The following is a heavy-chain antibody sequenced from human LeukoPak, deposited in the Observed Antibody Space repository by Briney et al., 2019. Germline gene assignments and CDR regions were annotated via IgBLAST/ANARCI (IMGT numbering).Heavy chain of an antibody. CDR3: ATHKGSGYPNYYFDY. V-gene: IGHV3-7*03. D-gene: IGHD3-22*01. J-gene: IGHJ4*02. CDR1: GFTFSNYW. Sequence: PGGSLRLSCADSGFTFSNYWMSWVRQAPGKGLEWVANINQDGSQIYYVDSMEGRFTISRDNSKNSLYLQMNSLRAEDTALYYCATHKGSGYPNYYFDYWGQGTLVTVSS. CDR2: INQDGSQI.